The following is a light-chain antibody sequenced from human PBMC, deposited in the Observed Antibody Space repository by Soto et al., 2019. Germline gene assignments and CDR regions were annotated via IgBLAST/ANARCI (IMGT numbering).Light chain of an antibody. V-gene: IGKV1-5*01. CDR2: DVS. CDR1: QSISSW. J-gene: IGKJ2*01. CDR3: EQYNSYLYT. Sequence: DIQMTQSPSTLSASVGDRVTITCRASQSISSWLAWYQQKPGKAPKLLIYDVSSLESGVPSRFSGSGSGKEFTLTMRSLQPDDFATYYCEQYNSYLYTFGEGTKLEIK.